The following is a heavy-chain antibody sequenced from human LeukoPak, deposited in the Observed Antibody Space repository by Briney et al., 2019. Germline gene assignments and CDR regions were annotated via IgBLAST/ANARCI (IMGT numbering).Heavy chain of an antibody. CDR2: TYYRSRPKWYN. Sequence: SQTLSLTCAISGDSVSSNSAAWNWIRQSPSRGLEWLGRTYYRSRPKWYNGYAVSVKSRITINPDTSKNQFSLHLNSVTPEDTAVYYCARGQGGYIDYWGQGTLVTVSS. CDR1: GDSVSSNSAA. D-gene: IGHD3-16*01. V-gene: IGHV6-1*01. J-gene: IGHJ4*02. CDR3: ARGQGGYIDY.